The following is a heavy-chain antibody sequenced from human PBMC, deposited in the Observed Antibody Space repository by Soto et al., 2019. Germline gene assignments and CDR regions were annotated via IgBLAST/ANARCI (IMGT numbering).Heavy chain of an antibody. Sequence: QVQLVESGGGVVQPGRSLRLFCAASGFTFSTYAMHWVRQPPGKGLEWVAVISFDGSNKYYADSVKDRFTVSRDNSKNTLYVQMNSLRAEDTAVYYCGRDRRFGNGYNLGFDYWGQGTLVTVSS. CDR1: GFTFSTYA. J-gene: IGHJ4*02. D-gene: IGHD5-12*01. CDR3: GRDRRFGNGYNLGFDY. V-gene: IGHV3-30-3*01. CDR2: ISFDGSNK.